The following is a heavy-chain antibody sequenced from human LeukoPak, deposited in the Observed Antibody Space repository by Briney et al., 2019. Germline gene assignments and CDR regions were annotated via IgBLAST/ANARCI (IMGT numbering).Heavy chain of an antibody. CDR2: IYPGDCDT. CDR1: GYSFTSYW. J-gene: IGHJ4*02. Sequence: GGSLRLSCKGSGYSFTSYWIDWVRQMPGKGLEGMGIIYPGDCDTRYSPSFQGQVTISADKSISTAYLQWSSLKASDTAMYYCARRSSGNFDYWGQGTLVTVSS. CDR3: ARRSSGNFDY. D-gene: IGHD3-10*01. V-gene: IGHV5-51*01.